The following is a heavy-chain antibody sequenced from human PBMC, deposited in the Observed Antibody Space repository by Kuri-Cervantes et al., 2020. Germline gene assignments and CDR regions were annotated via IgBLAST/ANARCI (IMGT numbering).Heavy chain of an antibody. V-gene: IGHV4-34*01. CDR2: IYHSGST. CDR3: ARDVSREIVVVVAATPGFDY. CDR1: GGSFSGYY. D-gene: IGHD2-15*01. J-gene: IGHJ4*02. Sequence: SETLSLTCAVYGGSFSGYYWSWIRQPPGKGLEWIGSIYHSGSTYYNPSLKSRVTISVDTSKNQFSLKLSSVTAADTAVYYCARDVSREIVVVVAATPGFDYWGQGTLVTVSS.